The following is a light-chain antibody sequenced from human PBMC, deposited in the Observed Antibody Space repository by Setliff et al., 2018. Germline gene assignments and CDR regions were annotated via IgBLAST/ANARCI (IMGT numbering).Light chain of an antibody. V-gene: IGLV1-40*01. Sequence: VLTQPPSVSGAPGQRVTISCAGRSSNIGKGYDVHWYQQLPGTAPKLLMYGNNIRPSGVPDRFSGSQSGTSASLAITGLHYEDEADYYCQSYDSSLSAYVFGTGTKGTVL. CDR1: SSNIGKGYD. CDR2: GNN. CDR3: QSYDSSLSAYV. J-gene: IGLJ1*01.